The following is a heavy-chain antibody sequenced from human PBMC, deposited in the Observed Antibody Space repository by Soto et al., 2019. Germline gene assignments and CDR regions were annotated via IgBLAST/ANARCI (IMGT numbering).Heavy chain of an antibody. CDR3: ARVERFLEWLLFGC. CDR1: GYTFTGYY. V-gene: IGHV1-2*02. J-gene: IGHJ4*02. Sequence: ASVKVSCKASGYTFTGYYMHWVRQAPGQGLEWMGWLNPNSGGTNYAQKFQGRVTMTRDTSISTAYMELSRLRSDDTAVYYCARVERFLEWLLFGCWGQGTLVTVSS. CDR2: LNPNSGGT. D-gene: IGHD3-3*01.